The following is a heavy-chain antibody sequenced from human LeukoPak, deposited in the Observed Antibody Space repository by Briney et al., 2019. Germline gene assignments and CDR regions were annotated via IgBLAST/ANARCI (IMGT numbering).Heavy chain of an antibody. Sequence: GASVKVSCKASGYTFTGYYMHWVRQAPGQGVEWMGWINPNRGGTNYAQKFQGRVTMTRDKSIHTAHIELNRLRTDEPAGYYCEKPGARKAFDIWGQGTMVTVSS. V-gene: IGHV1-2*02. CDR2: INPNRGGT. CDR3: EKPGARKAFDI. D-gene: IGHD3-10*01. CDR1: GYTFTGYY. J-gene: IGHJ3*02.